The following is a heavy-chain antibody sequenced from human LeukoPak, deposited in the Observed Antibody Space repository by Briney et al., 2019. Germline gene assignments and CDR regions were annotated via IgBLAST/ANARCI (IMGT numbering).Heavy chain of an antibody. CDR1: GFTFGDYA. V-gene: IGHV3-49*04. CDR2: IRSKAYGGTT. J-gene: IGHJ4*02. D-gene: IGHD3-16*02. CDR3: TRGVSLFDY. Sequence: PGGSLRLSCTASGFTFGDYAMSWVRQAPGKGLEWVGFIRSKAYGGTTEYAASVKGRFTISRDDSKSIAYLQMNSLKTEDTAVYYCTRGVSLFDYWGQGTLVTVSS.